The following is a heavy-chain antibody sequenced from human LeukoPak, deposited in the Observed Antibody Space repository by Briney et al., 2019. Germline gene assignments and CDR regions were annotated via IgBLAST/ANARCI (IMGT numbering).Heavy chain of an antibody. D-gene: IGHD3-10*01. CDR1: GGSISSSSYY. CDR3: ASHDTIRDGMDV. J-gene: IGHJ6*02. Sequence: SETLSLTCTVSGGSISSSSYYWGWIRQPPGKGLEWIGSIYYSGSTYYNPSLKSRVTISVDTSKNQFSLKLSPLTAADSAVDYCASHDTIRDGMDVWGQGTTVTLSS. V-gene: IGHV4-39*01. CDR2: IYYSGST.